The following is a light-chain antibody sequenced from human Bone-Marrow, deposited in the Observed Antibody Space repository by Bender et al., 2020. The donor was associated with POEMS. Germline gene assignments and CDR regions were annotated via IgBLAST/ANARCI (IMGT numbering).Light chain of an antibody. J-gene: IGLJ1*01. Sequence: QSALTQPASVSGSPGQSISISCTGSSTDVGNYNRVSWYQQSPGTAPKVLIYEVSNRPSGVPDRFSGSKSGNTASLTISGLQAEDEGDYYCCSSTSTNTYVFGSGTKVTVL. V-gene: IGLV2-18*02. CDR1: STDVGNYNR. CDR3: CSSTSTNTYV. CDR2: EVS.